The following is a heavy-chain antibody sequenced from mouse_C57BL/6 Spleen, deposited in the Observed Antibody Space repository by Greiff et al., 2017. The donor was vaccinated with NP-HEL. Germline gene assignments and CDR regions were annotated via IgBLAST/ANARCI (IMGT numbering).Heavy chain of an antibody. CDR1: GFTFSDYG. CDR3: ARQGDGYYFDY. J-gene: IGHJ2*01. CDR2: ISSGSSTI. D-gene: IGHD3-3*01. Sequence: EVHLVESGGGLVKPGGSLKLSCAASGFTFSDYGMHWVRQAPEKGLEWVAYISSGSSTIYYADTVKGRFTIARDNAKNTLFLQMTSLRSEDTAMYYCARQGDGYYFDYWGQGTTLTVSS. V-gene: IGHV5-17*01.